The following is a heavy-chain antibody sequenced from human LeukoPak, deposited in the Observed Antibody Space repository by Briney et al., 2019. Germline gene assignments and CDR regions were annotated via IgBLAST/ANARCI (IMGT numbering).Heavy chain of an antibody. V-gene: IGHV3-30-3*01. J-gene: IGHJ4*02. CDR1: GFTFSSYE. Sequence: GGSLRLSCAASGFTFSSYEMNWVRQAPGKGLEWVAVISDDGSNKYYADSVKGRFTISRDNSKNTLYLQMNSLRAEDTAVYYCARDSPPMARYDYFDYWGQGTLVTVSS. CDR3: ARDSPPMARYDYFDY. D-gene: IGHD5-24*01. CDR2: ISDDGSNK.